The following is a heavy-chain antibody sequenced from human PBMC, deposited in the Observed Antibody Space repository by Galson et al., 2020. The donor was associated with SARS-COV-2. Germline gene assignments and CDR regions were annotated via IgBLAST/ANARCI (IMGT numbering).Heavy chain of an antibody. CDR2: ISYDGSNK. Sequence: GGSLRLSCAASGFTFSSYAMHWVRQAPGKGLEWVAVISYDGSNKYYADSVKGRFTISRDNSKNTLYLQMNSLRAEDTAVYYCARVGSGSYLYYFDYWGQGPLVTVSS. CDR3: ARVGSGSYLYYFDY. J-gene: IGHJ4*02. D-gene: IGHD1-26*01. CDR1: GFTFSSYA. V-gene: IGHV3-30*04.